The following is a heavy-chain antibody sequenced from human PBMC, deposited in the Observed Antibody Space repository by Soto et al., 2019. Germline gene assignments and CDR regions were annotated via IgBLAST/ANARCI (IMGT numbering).Heavy chain of an antibody. Sequence: SETLSLTCDVYGGSFSGYYWRWIRQPPGKGLEWIGEINHRGSTNYNPSLKSRVTISLDTSKNQFSLKLSSVTAADTAVYYCARGMTTVTTLDYWGQGTLVTVS. CDR3: ARGMTTVTTLDY. V-gene: IGHV4-34*01. CDR1: GGSFSGYY. D-gene: IGHD4-4*01. J-gene: IGHJ4*02. CDR2: INHRGST.